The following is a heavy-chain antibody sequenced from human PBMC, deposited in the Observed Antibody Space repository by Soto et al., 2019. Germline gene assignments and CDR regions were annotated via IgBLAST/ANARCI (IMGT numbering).Heavy chain of an antibody. V-gene: IGHV5-51*01. CDR2: IYPGDSDT. Sequence: PGESLKISCKGSGYSFTSYWIGWVRQMPGKGLEWMGIIYPGDSDTRYSPSFQGQVTISADKSISTAYLQWSSLKASDTAMYYCARSRTSCCTNGVCSPYYYYYGMDVWGQGTTVTVS. CDR1: GYSFTSYW. CDR3: ARSRTSCCTNGVCSPYYYYYGMDV. D-gene: IGHD2-8*01. J-gene: IGHJ6*02.